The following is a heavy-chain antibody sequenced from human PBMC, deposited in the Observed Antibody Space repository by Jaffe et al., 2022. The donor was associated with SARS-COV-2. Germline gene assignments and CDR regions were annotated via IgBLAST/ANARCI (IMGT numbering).Heavy chain of an antibody. J-gene: IGHJ3*02. V-gene: IGHV4-34*01. D-gene: IGHD2-2*02. CDR3: ARGFNGIVVVPAAIGGVNAFDI. Sequence: QVQLQQWGAGLLKPSETLSLTCAVYGGSFSGYYWSWIRQPPGKGLEWIGEINHSGSTNYNPSLKSRVTISVDTSKNQFSLKLSSVTAADTAVYYCARGFNGIVVVPAAIGGVNAFDIWGQGTMVTVSS. CDR1: GGSFSGYY. CDR2: INHSGST.